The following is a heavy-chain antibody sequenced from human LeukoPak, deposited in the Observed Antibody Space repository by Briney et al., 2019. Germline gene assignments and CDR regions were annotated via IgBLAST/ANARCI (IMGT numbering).Heavy chain of an antibody. CDR1: GGSISSGGYY. CDR3: ARAPYYYDSSGPDGDY. J-gene: IGHJ4*02. V-gene: IGHV4-31*03. Sequence: SETLSLTCTVSGGSISSGGYYWSWIRQHPGKGLEWIGYIYYSGSTYYNPSLESRVTISVDTSKNQFSLKLSSVTAADTAVYYCARAPYYYDSSGPDGDYWGQGTLVTVSS. CDR2: IYYSGST. D-gene: IGHD3-22*01.